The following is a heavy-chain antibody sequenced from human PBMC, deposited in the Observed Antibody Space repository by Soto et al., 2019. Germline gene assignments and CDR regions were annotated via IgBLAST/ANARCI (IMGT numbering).Heavy chain of an antibody. V-gene: IGHV4-59*01. Sequence: QVQLQESGPGLVKPSETLSLTCTVSGGSISSYYWSWIRQPPGKGLEWIGYIYYSGSTNYNPFLKSRVSISVDTSKSQFSLTLCSVTAAATAVYYCARERGYYYYHGMDVWGQGTTVTVSS. J-gene: IGHJ6*02. CDR3: ARERGYYYYHGMDV. CDR2: IYYSGST. CDR1: GGSISSYY.